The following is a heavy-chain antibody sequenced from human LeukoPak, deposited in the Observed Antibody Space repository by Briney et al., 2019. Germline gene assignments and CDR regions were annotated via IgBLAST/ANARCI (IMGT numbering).Heavy chain of an antibody. CDR2: INPSGGST. J-gene: IGHJ4*02. CDR3: ARAFYQQPFDY. CDR1: VYTFSIYY. D-gene: IGHD2-2*01. V-gene: IGHV1-46*01. Sequence: ASVTISCTASVYTFSIYYIHWVRQAPGQGLEWLGIINPSGGSTRYAEKFRGRVTMTRDTSTSTVYMEVTSLRSDDTAMYCCARAFYQQPFDYWGQGTLVTVSS.